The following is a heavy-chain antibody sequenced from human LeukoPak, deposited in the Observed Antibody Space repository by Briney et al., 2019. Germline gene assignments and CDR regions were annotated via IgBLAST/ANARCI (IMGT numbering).Heavy chain of an antibody. J-gene: IGHJ5*02. CDR2: MNPNRGNT. CDR1: GYTFAIYD. CDR3: ARGPYTHYDSSGDYYNWFDP. Sequence: ASVKVSCKASGYTFAIYDINWVRQATGQGLGWMGWMNPNRGNTGYAQKFQGRVTITMNTSISTAYMELSSLTSEDTAVYYCARGPYTHYDSSGDYYNWFDPWGQGTLVTVSS. D-gene: IGHD3-22*01. V-gene: IGHV1-8*03.